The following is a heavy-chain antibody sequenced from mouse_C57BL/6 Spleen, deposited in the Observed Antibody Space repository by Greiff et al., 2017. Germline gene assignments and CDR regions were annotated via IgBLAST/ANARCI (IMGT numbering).Heavy chain of an antibody. J-gene: IGHJ2*01. V-gene: IGHV5-16*01. CDR2: INYDGSST. D-gene: IGHD2-4*01. CDR3: ARDRGIYYDYFDY. CDR1: GFTFSDYY. Sequence: DVKLVESEGGLVQPGSSMKLSCTASGFTFSDYYMAWVRQVPEKGLEWVANINYDGSSTYYLDSLKSRFIISRDNAKNILYLQMSSLKSEDTATYYCARDRGIYYDYFDYWGQGTTLTVSS.